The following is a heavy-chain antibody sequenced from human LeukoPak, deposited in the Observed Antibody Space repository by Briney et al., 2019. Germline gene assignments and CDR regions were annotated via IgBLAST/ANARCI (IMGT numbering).Heavy chain of an antibody. V-gene: IGHV1-18*01. CDR3: ARAISSTSWYAFDY. J-gene: IGHJ4*02. D-gene: IGHD2-2*01. Sequence: ASVKVSCKASGYTFSNYGISWVRQAPGQGLEWMGWISAYNGNTNYAQKLQGRVTMTTDTSTSTAYMELRSLRSEDTAVYYCARAISSTSWYAFDYWGQGTLVTVSS. CDR2: ISAYNGNT. CDR1: GYTFSNYG.